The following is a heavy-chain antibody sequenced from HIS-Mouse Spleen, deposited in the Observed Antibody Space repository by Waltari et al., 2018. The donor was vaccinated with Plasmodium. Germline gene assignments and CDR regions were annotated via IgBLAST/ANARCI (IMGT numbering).Heavy chain of an antibody. CDR2: ISSSSSYI. CDR1: GFPFRGYS. D-gene: IGHD6-13*01. J-gene: IGHJ4*02. Sequence: EVQLVESGGGLVKPGGSLRLSCAASGFPFRGYSMNWVRQAPGKVLEWVSSISSSSSYIYYADSVKGRFTISRDNAKNSLYLQMNSLRAEDTAVYYCARDRSAAALLGYWGQGTLVTVSS. V-gene: IGHV3-21*01. CDR3: ARDRSAAALLGY.